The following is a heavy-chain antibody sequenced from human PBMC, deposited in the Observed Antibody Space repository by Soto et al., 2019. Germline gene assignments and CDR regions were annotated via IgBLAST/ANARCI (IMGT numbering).Heavy chain of an antibody. V-gene: IGHV1-3*01. CDR1: GYTFSTYE. CDR3: ARGGGATFTHYYYYMDV. J-gene: IGHJ6*03. D-gene: IGHD1-26*01. CDR2: INGGNGKS. Sequence: QVQLVQSGAEVKKPGASVKVSCEASGYTFSTYEMHWVRQAPGQRPEWMGWINGGNGKSKYSETLQGRVTFTRDTSARPAYMELTSLRSEDTAVYYWARGGGATFTHYYYYMDVWGTGTTVTVSS.